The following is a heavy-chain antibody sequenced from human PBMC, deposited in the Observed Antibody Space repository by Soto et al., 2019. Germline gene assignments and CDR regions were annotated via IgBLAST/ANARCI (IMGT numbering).Heavy chain of an antibody. CDR1: GGSLSSYA. J-gene: IGHJ3*02. V-gene: IGHV1-69*01. CDR2: IIPIFGTA. CDR3: ARDSFHSTLLAAFDI. Sequence: SVKVAYKAAGGSLSSYAIGWVRQAPGQGLEWMGGIIPIFGTANYAQKFQCRVTITADESTSTAYMELSSLRSEDTAVYYCARDSFHSTLLAAFDIWGQGTMVTVSS. D-gene: IGHD2-8*02.